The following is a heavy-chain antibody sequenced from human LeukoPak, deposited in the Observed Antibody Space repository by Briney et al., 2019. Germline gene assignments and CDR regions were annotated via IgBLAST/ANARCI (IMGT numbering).Heavy chain of an antibody. V-gene: IGHV3-21*01. Sequence: GGSLRLSCAASGFTFSSYSMNWVRQAPGKRLEWVSSISSSSSYIYYADSVKGRFTISGDNAKNSLYLQMNSLRAEDTAVYYCARVSGGYHDYWGQGTPATVSS. CDR1: GFTFSSYS. D-gene: IGHD3-22*01. CDR2: ISSSSSYI. CDR3: ARVSGGYHDY. J-gene: IGHJ4*02.